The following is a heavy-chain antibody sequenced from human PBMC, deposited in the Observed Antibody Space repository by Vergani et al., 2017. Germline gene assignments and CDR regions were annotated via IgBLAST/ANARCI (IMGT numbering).Heavy chain of an antibody. V-gene: IGHV3-33*01. CDR1: GFTFNQYG. CDR3: ARDSVLLYNRFDS. Sequence: QVQLLESGGGVIQPGRSLRLSCAASGFTFNQYGMHWVRQAPGKGLEWVSVTCDDGNNNKYADSVKGRFTISRDNSKSTLYRQMNSLRDEDTCVYYCARDSVLLYNRFDSWGQGTLVTVSS. D-gene: IGHD2/OR15-2a*01. J-gene: IGHJ5*01. CDR2: TCDDGNNN.